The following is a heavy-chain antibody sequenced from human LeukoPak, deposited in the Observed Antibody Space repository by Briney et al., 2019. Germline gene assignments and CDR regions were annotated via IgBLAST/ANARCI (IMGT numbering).Heavy chain of an antibody. Sequence: SSETLSLTCAVYGESFSGHYWTWIRQPPGKGPEWIGEINHSGSTNFNPSLKSRVIISVDTSKNQFSLKVSSVTAADTAVYYCARRPLVGEIDYWGQGTLITVSS. CDR2: INHSGST. CDR1: GESFSGHY. CDR3: ARRPLVGEIDY. J-gene: IGHJ4*02. V-gene: IGHV4-34*01. D-gene: IGHD1-26*01.